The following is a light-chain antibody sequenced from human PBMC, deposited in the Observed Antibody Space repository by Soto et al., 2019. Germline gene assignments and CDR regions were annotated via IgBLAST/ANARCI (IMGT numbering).Light chain of an antibody. J-gene: IGLJ3*02. CDR1: TSNIGAGYA. V-gene: IGLV1-40*01. CDR3: QSYDSRLSGVV. Sequence: QSVLTQPPSVSGAPGQRVTISCTGSTSNIGAGYAVHWYQQLPGTPPKLLIYDNNNRPSGVPDRVSASKSDTSASLAITGLQAEDEADYYCQSYDSRLSGVVFGGGTKLTVL. CDR2: DNN.